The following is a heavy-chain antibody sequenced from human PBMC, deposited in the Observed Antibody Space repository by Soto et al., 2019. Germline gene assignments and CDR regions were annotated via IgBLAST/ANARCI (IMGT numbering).Heavy chain of an antibody. V-gene: IGHV1-69*13. CDR1: GRTLSSYA. CDR3: ACNWANPLKNWLVH. CDR2: IIPVLATT. J-gene: IGHJ5*02. Sequence: VKVVCKASGRTLSSYAISWVRQATGQGLECIGGIIPVLATTTYAQKFQGRVSIVADESTNTVYVDLSGLRSDDTAVYHCACNWANPLKNWLVHLCPGTLDTVFS. D-gene: IGHD1-1*01.